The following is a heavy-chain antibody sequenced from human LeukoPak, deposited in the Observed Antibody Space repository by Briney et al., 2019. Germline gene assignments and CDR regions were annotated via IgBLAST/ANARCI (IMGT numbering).Heavy chain of an antibody. Sequence: GGSLRLSCEASGFTFSSYWVHWLGQAPGKGLVWVSPINSDGSSTSYADSVKGRFTISRDNAKNTLSLQMNSLRAEDTAVYYCARVGGSNAFDIWGQGTMVIVSS. CDR2: INSDGSST. J-gene: IGHJ3*02. CDR3: ARVGGSNAFDI. CDR1: GFTFSSYW. D-gene: IGHD1-26*01. V-gene: IGHV3-74*01.